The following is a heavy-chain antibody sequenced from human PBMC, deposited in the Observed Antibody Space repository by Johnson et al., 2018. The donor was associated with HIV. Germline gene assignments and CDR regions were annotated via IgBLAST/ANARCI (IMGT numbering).Heavy chain of an antibody. Sequence: VQLVESGGGVVQPGRSLRLSCAASGFTFSYYSMHWVRQAPGKGLEWMAVISHDGSNKYYADSVKGRFTISRDNSKNTLYVQMNSLRAEDTAVYYCARGIQPDAFDIWGQGTMVTVSS. J-gene: IGHJ3*02. V-gene: IGHV3-30*14. CDR3: ARGIQPDAFDI. D-gene: IGHD2-2*01. CDR2: ISHDGSNK. CDR1: GFTFSYYS.